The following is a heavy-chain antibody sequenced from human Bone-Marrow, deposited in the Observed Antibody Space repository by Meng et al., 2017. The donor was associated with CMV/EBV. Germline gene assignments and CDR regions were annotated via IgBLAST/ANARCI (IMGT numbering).Heavy chain of an antibody. CDR3: AKELDGDYAPLPDY. CDR1: GFTFSSYW. J-gene: IGHJ4*02. Sequence: GESLKISCAASGFTFSSYWMSWVRQAPGKGLEWVANIKQDGSEKYYADSVKGRFTISRDNSKNTLYLQMNSLRAEDTAVYYCAKELDGDYAPLPDYWGQGTLVAVSS. D-gene: IGHD4-17*01. V-gene: IGHV3-7*01. CDR2: IKQDGSEK.